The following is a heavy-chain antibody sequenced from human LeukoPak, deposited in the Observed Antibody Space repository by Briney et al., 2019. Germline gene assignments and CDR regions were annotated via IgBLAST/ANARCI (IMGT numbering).Heavy chain of an antibody. V-gene: IGHV4-61*02. CDR3: ATNYGSGSYYLCPNWLDP. Sequence: PSETLSLTCTVSGDSISSGAYYWSWVRQPAGKGLEWIGRIYTSGSTNYNPSLKSRVTISVDTSKNQFSLKLSSVTAADTAVYYCATNYGSGSYYLCPNWLDPWGQGTLVTVSS. D-gene: IGHD3-10*01. J-gene: IGHJ5*02. CDR1: GDSISSGAYY. CDR2: IYTSGST.